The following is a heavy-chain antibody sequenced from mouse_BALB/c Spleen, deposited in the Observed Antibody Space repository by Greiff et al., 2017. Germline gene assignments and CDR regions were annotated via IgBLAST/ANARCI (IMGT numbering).Heavy chain of an antibody. Sequence: EVKLMESGGGLVKPGGSLKLSCAASGFAFSSYDMSWVRQTPEKRLEWVAYISSGGGSTYYPDTVKGRFTISRDNAKNTLYLQMSSLKSEDTAMYYCARHYFLYGNYYAMDYWGQGTSVTVSS. V-gene: IGHV5-12-1*01. CDR1: GFAFSSYD. CDR2: ISSGGGST. CDR3: ARHYFLYGNYYAMDY. D-gene: IGHD2-10*02. J-gene: IGHJ4*01.